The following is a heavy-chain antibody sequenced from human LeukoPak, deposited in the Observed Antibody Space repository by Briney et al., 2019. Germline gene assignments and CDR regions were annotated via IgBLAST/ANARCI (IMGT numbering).Heavy chain of an antibody. V-gene: IGHV4-34*01. CDR2: INHSGST. J-gene: IGHJ5*02. CDR1: GGSFSGYY. D-gene: IGHD1-7*01. CDR3: ARGQTNWNYMAWFDP. Sequence: SETLFLTCAVYGGSFSGYYWSWIRQPPGKGLEWIGEINHSGSTNYNPSLKSRVTISVDTSKNQFSLKLSSVTAADTAVYYCARGQTNWNYMAWFDPWGQGTLVTVSS.